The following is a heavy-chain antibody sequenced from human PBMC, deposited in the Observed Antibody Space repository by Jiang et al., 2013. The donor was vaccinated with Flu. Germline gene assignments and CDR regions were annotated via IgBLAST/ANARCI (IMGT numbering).Heavy chain of an antibody. CDR2: INTNTGNP. D-gene: IGHD4-17*01. Sequence: QSGSELKKPGASVKVSCKASGYTFTSYAMNWVRQAPGQGLEWMGWINTNTGNPTYAQGFTGRFVFSLDTSVSTAYLQISSLKAEDTAVYYCARGTDDYGDYGLGYYGMDVWGQGTTVTVSS. CDR1: GYTFTSYA. V-gene: IGHV7-4-1*02. CDR3: ARGTDDYGDYGLGYYGMDV. J-gene: IGHJ6*02.